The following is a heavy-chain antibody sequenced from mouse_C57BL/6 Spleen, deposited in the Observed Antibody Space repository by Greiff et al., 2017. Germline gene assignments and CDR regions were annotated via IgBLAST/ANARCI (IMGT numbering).Heavy chain of an antibody. V-gene: IGHV1-64*01. CDR3: ARRDYDALDY. CDR1: GYTFTSYW. CDR2: IHPNSGST. Sequence: VQLQQSGAELVKPGASVKLSCKASGYTFTSYWMHWVKQRPGQGLEWIGMIHPNSGSTNYNEKFKSKATLTVDKSSSTAYMQLSSLTSEDSAVYYCARRDYDALDYWGQGTTLTVSS. J-gene: IGHJ2*01. D-gene: IGHD2-4*01.